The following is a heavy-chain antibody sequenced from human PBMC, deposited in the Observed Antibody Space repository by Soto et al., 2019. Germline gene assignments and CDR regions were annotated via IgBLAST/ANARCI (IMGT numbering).Heavy chain of an antibody. CDR1: GFTFSSYA. V-gene: IGHV3-23*01. Sequence: EVQLLESGGGLVQPGGSMRLSCAASGFTFSSYAMSWVRQAPGKGLEWVSAISGSGGSTYYADSVKGRFTISRDNSKNTLYLQMNSLRAEDTAVYYCAKKVIGRAVLRFLEWLGDVWGKGTTVTVSS. D-gene: IGHD3-3*01. J-gene: IGHJ6*04. CDR2: ISGSGGST. CDR3: AKKVIGRAVLRFLEWLGDV.